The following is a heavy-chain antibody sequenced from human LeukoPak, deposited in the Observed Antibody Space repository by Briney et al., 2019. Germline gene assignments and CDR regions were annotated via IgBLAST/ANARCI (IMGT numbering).Heavy chain of an antibody. J-gene: IGHJ6*02. V-gene: IGHV3-33*01. CDR1: GFTFSSYG. Sequence: GGSLRLSCAASGFTFSSYGMHWVRQAPGKGLEWVAVIWYDGSNKYYADSVKGRFTISRDNSKNTLYLQMNSLRAEDTAVYYCARDLGLYGEPLLTYXXYXMDVWGQGTTVTVSS. D-gene: IGHD4-17*01. CDR2: IWYDGSNK. CDR3: ARDLGLYGEPLLTYXXYXMDV.